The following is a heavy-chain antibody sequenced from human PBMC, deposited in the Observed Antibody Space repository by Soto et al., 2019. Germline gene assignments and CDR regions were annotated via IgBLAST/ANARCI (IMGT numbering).Heavy chain of an antibody. Sequence: SETLSLTCTVSGGSISSYYWSWIRQPPGKGLEWIGYIYYSGSTNYNPSLKSRITISVETSQNQFSLRLSSVTAADTAVYYCARLSSNWFDPWGQGTLVTVSS. J-gene: IGHJ5*02. CDR2: IYYSGST. CDR3: ARLSSNWFDP. CDR1: GGSISSYY. V-gene: IGHV4-59*08.